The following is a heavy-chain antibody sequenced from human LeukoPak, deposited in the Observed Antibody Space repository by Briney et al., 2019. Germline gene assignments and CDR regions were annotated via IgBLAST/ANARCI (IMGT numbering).Heavy chain of an antibody. J-gene: IGHJ4*02. CDR1: GFTFSSYV. D-gene: IGHD1-26*01. V-gene: IGHV3-30*04. CDR3: ARDYSG. CDR2: ISYDGSNE. Sequence: PGGSLRLSCAASGFTFSSYVMHWVRQAPGKGLEWVAIISYDGSNEYYADSVKGRFTISRDNSKNTLYLQMNSLRAEDTAVYYCARDYSGWGQGTLVTVSS.